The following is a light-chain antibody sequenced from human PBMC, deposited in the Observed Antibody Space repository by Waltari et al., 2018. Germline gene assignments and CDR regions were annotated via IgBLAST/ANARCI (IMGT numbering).Light chain of an antibody. CDR1: QSISSW. Sequence: DIQMTQSPSTLSASVGDRVTLTCRASQSISSWLAWDQQKPGKAPKLLIYDASSLESGVPSRFSGSGSGTEFTLTISSLQPDDSATYWCQTYNNYGTFGQGTKVEI. CDR2: DAS. CDR3: QTYNNYGT. V-gene: IGKV1-5*01. J-gene: IGKJ1*01.